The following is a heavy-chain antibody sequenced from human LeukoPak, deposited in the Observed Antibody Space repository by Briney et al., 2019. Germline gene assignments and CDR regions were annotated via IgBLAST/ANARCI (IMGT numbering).Heavy chain of an antibody. D-gene: IGHD1-26*01. CDR2: ISYDGSNK. CDR1: GFTFSSYG. CDR3: AKGRGSYLFDY. Sequence: GGSLRLSCAASGFTFSSYGMHWVRQAPGKGLEWVAVISYDGSNKYYADSVKGRFTISRDNSKNTLYLQMNSLRAEDTAVYYCAKGRGSYLFDYWGQGTLVTVSS. J-gene: IGHJ4*02. V-gene: IGHV3-30*18.